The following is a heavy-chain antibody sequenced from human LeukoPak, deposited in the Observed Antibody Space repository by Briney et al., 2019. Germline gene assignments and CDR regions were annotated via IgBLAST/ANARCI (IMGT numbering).Heavy chain of an antibody. V-gene: IGHV3-30*02. J-gene: IGHJ4*02. D-gene: IGHD2-2*01. CDR2: IRYDGSNK. CDR1: GFTFSSYG. Sequence: GGSLRLSGAASGFTFSSYGMHWVRQAPGKGLEWVAFIRYDGSNKYYAESVKGRFTISRDNSKNTLYLQMNSLRAEDTAVYYCAKARELVPAASGKYYFDYWGQGTLVTVSS. CDR3: AKARELVPAASGKYYFDY.